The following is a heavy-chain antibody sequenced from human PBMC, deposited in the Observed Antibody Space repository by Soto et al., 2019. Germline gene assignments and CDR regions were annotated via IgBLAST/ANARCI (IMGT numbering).Heavy chain of an antibody. CDR3: AKANTIFRVVIEDYSYFYGMDV. D-gene: IGHD3-3*01. V-gene: IGHV3-23*01. Sequence: PGGSLRLSCAASGFTFSSYAMSWVRQAPGKGLEWVAVISGSGGSTYYADSVKGRITISRDNSKNSLYLHMNSLRAEDTAVYYCAKANTIFRVVIEDYSYFYGMDVWGQGTTVTVSS. CDR2: ISGSGGST. CDR1: GFTFSSYA. J-gene: IGHJ6*02.